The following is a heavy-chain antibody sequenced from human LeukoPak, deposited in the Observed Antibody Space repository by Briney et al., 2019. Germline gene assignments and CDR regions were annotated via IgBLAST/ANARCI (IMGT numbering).Heavy chain of an antibody. D-gene: IGHD2-2*01. V-gene: IGHV3-23*01. Sequence: QPGGSLRLSCAASGFTFSSYATSWVRQAPSKGLEWVSVISGSGDTTYYADSVKGRFTIPRDNAKNSLYLQMNSLRAEDTAVYYCAMRGDILVIPATYMFDYWGRGTLVTVSS. CDR1: GFTFSSYA. CDR2: ISGSGDTT. J-gene: IGHJ4*02. CDR3: AMRGDILVIPATYMFDY.